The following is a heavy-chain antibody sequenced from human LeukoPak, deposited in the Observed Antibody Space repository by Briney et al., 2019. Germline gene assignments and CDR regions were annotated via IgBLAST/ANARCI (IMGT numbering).Heavy chain of an antibody. CDR2: IYYSGST. D-gene: IGHD3-10*01. CDR3: ARDHPPYYYGSGSYYNPRYYYGMDV. V-gene: IGHV4-39*07. J-gene: IGHJ6*02. Sequence: SETLSLTCTVSGGSISSSSYYWGWIRQPPGKGLEWIGSIYYSGSTYYNPSLKSRVTISVDTSKNQFSLKLSSVTAADTAVYYCARDHPPYYYGSGSYYNPRYYYGMDVWGQGTTVTVSS. CDR1: GGSISSSSYY.